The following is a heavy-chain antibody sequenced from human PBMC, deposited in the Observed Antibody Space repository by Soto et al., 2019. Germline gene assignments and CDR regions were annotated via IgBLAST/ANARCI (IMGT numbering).Heavy chain of an antibody. Sequence: QVPLVQSGAEVKKPGASVKVSCKASGYTFTSYGISWVRQAPGQGLEWMGGISAYNGNTNYAQRLQGRVTMTTDTSTRTAYMKRRSLRTDDTAAYYCARDDSGSSIGGWDYWGQGTLVTVSS. J-gene: IGHJ4*02. CDR3: ARDDSGSSIGGWDY. CDR1: GYTFTSYG. V-gene: IGHV1-18*01. CDR2: ISAYNGNT. D-gene: IGHD1-26*01.